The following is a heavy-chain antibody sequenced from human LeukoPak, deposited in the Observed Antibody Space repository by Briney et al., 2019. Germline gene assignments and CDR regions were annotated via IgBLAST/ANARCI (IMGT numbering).Heavy chain of an antibody. CDR3: GKDVKFNRLNYFDY. CDR1: GFTFSSSW. D-gene: IGHD6-25*01. CDR2: ISWNSGSI. Sequence: PGGSLRLSCAASGFTFSSSWMSWVRQAPGKGQEWVSGISWNSGSIGYADSVKGRFTISRDNAKNSLYLQMKSLRAEDTALYYCGKDVKFNRLNYFDYWGQGTLVTVSS. V-gene: IGHV3-9*01. J-gene: IGHJ4*02.